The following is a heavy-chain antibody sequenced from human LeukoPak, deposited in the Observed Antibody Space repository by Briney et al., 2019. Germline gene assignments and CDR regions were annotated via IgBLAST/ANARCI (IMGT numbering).Heavy chain of an antibody. V-gene: IGHV3-30*18. CDR2: ISYDGSNK. J-gene: IGHJ6*04. CDR1: GFTFSSYG. D-gene: IGHD3-10*01. Sequence: GGSLRLSCAASGFTFSSYGMQGVRQAPGKGLEWVAVISYDGSNKYYADSVKGRFTISRDNSKNTLYLQMNSLRAEDTAVYYCAKDPANGSGSYYLFGMDVWGKGTTVTVSS. CDR3: AKDPANGSGSYYLFGMDV.